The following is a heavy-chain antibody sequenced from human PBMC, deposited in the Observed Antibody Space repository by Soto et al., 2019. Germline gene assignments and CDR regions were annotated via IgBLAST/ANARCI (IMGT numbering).Heavy chain of an antibody. D-gene: IGHD6-6*01. CDR3: ARRCLRAARRSTRGRNYWRIDV. CDR2: INHSGST. V-gene: IGHV4-34*01. Sequence: PSETLSLTCAVYGGSFSGYYWSWIRQPPGKGVEWIGEINHSGSTNYNPSLKSRVTISVDTSKNQFSLKLSSVTAADTAVYYCARRCLRAARRSTRGRNYWRIDVSGQGTTIT. CDR1: GGSFSGYY. J-gene: IGHJ3*01.